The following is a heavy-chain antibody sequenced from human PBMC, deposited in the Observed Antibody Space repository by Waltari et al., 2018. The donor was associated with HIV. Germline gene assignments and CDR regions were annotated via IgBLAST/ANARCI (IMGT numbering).Heavy chain of an antibody. CDR3: ATVVGGSYGVFDY. CDR2: VDPEDGET. V-gene: IGHV1-24*01. CDR1: GYTLTELS. Sequence: QVQLVQSGAEVKKPGAAVKVSCTVSGYTLTELSLLWARQAPGKGLEWMGGVDPEDGETIYAQKFQGRVTMTEDTSTDTAYMELSSLRSEDTAVYYCATVVGGSYGVFDYWGQGTLVTVSS. J-gene: IGHJ4*02. D-gene: IGHD1-26*01.